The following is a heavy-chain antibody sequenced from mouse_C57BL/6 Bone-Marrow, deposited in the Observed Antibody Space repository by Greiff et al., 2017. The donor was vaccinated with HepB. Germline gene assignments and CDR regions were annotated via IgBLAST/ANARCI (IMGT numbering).Heavy chain of an antibody. CDR3: ARSLYGSSYWYFDV. CDR2: IRNKANGYTT. J-gene: IGHJ1*03. Sequence: EVHLVESGGGLVQPGGSLSLSCAASGFTFTDYYMSWVRQPPGKALEWLGFIRNKANGYTTEYSASVKGRFTISRDNSQSILYLQMNAQRAEDSATYYCARSLYGSSYWYFDVWGTGTTVTVSS. V-gene: IGHV7-3*01. D-gene: IGHD1-1*01. CDR1: GFTFTDYY.